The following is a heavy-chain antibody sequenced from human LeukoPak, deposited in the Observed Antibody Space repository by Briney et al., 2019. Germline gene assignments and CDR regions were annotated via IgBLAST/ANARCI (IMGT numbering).Heavy chain of an antibody. V-gene: IGHV3-23*01. CDR1: GFTFSSYA. CDR2: LSGSGGST. CDR3: AREGWTVYYYYGMDV. Sequence: QAGRSLRLSCAASGFTFSSYAMSWVRQAPGEGLEWVSVLSGSGGSTYYGDSVKGRFTISRDNSKNSLYVQMNSLTAEHTAVCYCAREGWTVYYYYGMDVRGQGATVTVPS. J-gene: IGHJ6*02. D-gene: IGHD2-15*01.